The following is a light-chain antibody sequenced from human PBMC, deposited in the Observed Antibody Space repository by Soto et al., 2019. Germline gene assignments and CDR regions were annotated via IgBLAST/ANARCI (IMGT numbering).Light chain of an antibody. V-gene: IGKV2-28*01. CDR3: MQTLQTPLT. J-gene: IGKJ4*01. CDR2: LGS. CDR1: QSLLYSNGYNY. Sequence: DIVMTQSPLSLPVTPGEPASISCRSSQSLLYSNGYNYLGWYLQKPGQSPQLLIYLGSDRASGVPDRFSGSGSGTDFTLTISRVEAEDAGVYYCMQTLQTPLTIGGGTKVEIK.